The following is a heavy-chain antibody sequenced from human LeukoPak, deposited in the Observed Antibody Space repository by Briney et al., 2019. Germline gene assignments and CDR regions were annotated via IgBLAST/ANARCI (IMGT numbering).Heavy chain of an antibody. D-gene: IGHD6-13*01. CDR3: AKCRGSSWSDYFDY. V-gene: IGHV3-23*01. Sequence: PGGALRLTCAVSGCSLSRYAMSWVRKAPGKELEWVSAISDRGGSTYYAHSVQGRFTISRDNTRNTLYLQMNTLRAEDTAVYYCAKCRGSSWSDYFDYWGQGTLVTVSS. CDR1: GCSLSRYA. CDR2: ISDRGGST. J-gene: IGHJ4*02.